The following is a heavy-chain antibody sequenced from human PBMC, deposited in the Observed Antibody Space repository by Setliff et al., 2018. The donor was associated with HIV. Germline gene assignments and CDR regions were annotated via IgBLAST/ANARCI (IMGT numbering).Heavy chain of an antibody. CDR2: IIPMYGVT. CDR1: GGTFSSYV. D-gene: IGHD2-15*01. V-gene: IGHV1-69*05. CDR3: ALPYCSGGNCWSSASLPPAGWFDP. Sequence: GASVKVSCKASGGTFSSYVISWVRQAPGQGPEWMGGIIPMYGVTNYAQKFQGRVTITTDESTSTAYMELSSLRSGDTAVYYCALPYCSGGNCWSSASLPPAGWFDPWGQGTLVTVSS. J-gene: IGHJ5*02.